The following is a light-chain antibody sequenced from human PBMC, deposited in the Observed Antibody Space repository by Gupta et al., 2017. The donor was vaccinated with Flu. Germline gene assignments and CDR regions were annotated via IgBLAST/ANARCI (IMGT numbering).Light chain of an antibody. CDR3: QSYDISLSGAV. CDR1: SSNFGAGYD. CDR2: GNS. V-gene: IGLV1-40*01. J-gene: IGLJ3*02. Sequence: QSVLTQPPSVSAAPGQSLTISCTGSSSNFGAGYDVHWYQQFPGTAPKLFIYGNSNRPSGVPDRFSGSKSGTSASLDITGLQAEDEADYYCQSYDISLSGAVFGGGTKLTVL.